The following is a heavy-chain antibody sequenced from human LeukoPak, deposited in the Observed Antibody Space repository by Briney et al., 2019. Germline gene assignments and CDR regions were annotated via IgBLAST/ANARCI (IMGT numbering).Heavy chain of an antibody. V-gene: IGHV1-18*01. CDR3: ARVVLGTSSHDAFDI. D-gene: IGHD2-2*01. J-gene: IGHJ3*02. CDR1: GYTFTSYG. CDR2: ISAYNGNT. Sequence: ASVKVSCKASGYTFTSYGISWVRQAPGQGLEWMGWISAYNGNTNYAQKLQGRVTMTTDTSTSTAYMELSRLRSDDTAVYYCARVVLGTSSHDAFDIWGQGTMVTVSS.